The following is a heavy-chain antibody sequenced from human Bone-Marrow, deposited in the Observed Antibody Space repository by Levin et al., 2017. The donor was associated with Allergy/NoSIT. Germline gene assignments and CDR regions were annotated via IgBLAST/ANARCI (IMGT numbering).Heavy chain of an antibody. Sequence: GESLKISCAASGFTFSSYAMHWVRQAPGKGLEYVSAISSNGGSTYYADSVKGRFTISRDNSKNTLYLQMGSLRAEDMAVYYCAREGRPSIAARQRYYYYYGMDVWGQGTTVTVSS. CDR3: AREGRPSIAARQRYYYYYGMDV. D-gene: IGHD6-6*01. V-gene: IGHV3-64*02. J-gene: IGHJ6*02. CDR2: ISSNGGST. CDR1: GFTFSSYA.